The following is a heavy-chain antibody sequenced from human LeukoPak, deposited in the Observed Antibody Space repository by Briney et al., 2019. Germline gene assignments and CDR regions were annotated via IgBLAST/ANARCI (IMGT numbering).Heavy chain of an antibody. CDR1: GYNFITYW. D-gene: IGHD3-22*01. J-gene: IGHJ4*02. V-gene: IGHV5-51*01. CDR2: IYPGDSGT. Sequence: GESLKISCKGSGYNFITYWIGWVRQMPGKGLEWMGIIYPGDSGTRYSPSFQGQVTISADKSISTAYLQWSSLKASDTAMYYCARRGERSGFYFDFWGQGTLVTVSS. CDR3: ARRGERSGFYFDF.